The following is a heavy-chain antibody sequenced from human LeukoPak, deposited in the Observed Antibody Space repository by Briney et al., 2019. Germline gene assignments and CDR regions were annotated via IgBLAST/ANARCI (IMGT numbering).Heavy chain of an antibody. J-gene: IGHJ4*02. CDR3: ARSWIPCAYSPSTQDYYFDY. V-gene: IGHV3-74*01. CDR1: GFTFSSYW. D-gene: IGHD1-26*01. Sequence: GGSLRLSCAASGFTFSSYWMHWVRQAPGKGLVWVSRINSDGSSTSYADSVKGRFTISRDNAKNTLYLQMNSLRAEDTAVYYCARSWIPCAYSPSTQDYYFDYWGQGTLVTVSS. CDR2: INSDGSST.